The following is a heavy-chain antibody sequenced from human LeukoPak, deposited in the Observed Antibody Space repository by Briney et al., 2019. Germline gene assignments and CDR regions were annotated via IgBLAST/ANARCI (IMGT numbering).Heavy chain of an antibody. J-gene: IGHJ4*02. CDR1: GFSFGSYW. CDR3: AKDAF. V-gene: IGHV3-7*01. Sequence: PGGSLRLSCVASGFSFGSYWMAWVRQAPGKGLEWVANMKHDGIEKYHVDSVKGRFTISRDNAKNSVYLQMDSLRVEDTAVYYCAKDAFWGRGTLVTVSS. CDR2: MKHDGIEK.